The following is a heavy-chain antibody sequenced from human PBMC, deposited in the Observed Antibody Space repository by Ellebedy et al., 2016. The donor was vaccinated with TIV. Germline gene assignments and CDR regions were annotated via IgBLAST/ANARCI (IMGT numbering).Heavy chain of an antibody. J-gene: IGHJ6*03. CDR3: ARVHCSITTCDYYYMDV. CDR1: GGSVSRYF. CDR2: IFTCGSF. D-gene: IGHD1-1*01. V-gene: IGHV4-4*07. Sequence: SETLSLXXTVSGGSVSRYFWSWIRQLAGKGLEWIGRIFTCGSFNYNPSLMSRVTMSVVTSKNQISLRLNSVTTADTAVYYCARVHCSITTCDYYYMDVWGKGTTVTVSS.